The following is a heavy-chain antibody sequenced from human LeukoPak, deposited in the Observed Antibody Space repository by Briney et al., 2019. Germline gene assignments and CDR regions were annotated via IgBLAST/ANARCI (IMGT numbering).Heavy chain of an antibody. V-gene: IGHV5-51*01. Sequence: GESLKTSCRGSGYSFTSYWIGWVRQVPGKGLEWMGFIYPGDSDTRYSPSFQGQVTISADKSISTAYLQWSSLKASDTAMYYCASLKSASDNYDSSGPGGFDIWGQGTMVTVSS. CDR3: ASLKSASDNYDSSGPGGFDI. CDR2: IYPGDSDT. J-gene: IGHJ3*02. D-gene: IGHD3-22*01. CDR1: GYSFTSYW.